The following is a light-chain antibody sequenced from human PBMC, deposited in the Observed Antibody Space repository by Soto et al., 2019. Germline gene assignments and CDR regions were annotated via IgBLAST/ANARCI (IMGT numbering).Light chain of an antibody. Sequence: DFQMTQSPSSVSASVGDSVTITCRASRGISTWLAWYQQKPGKAPELLIQTASSVQSGVPSRFSGSGSGIDFTLTISSLQPEDSAIYYCQQTNGPFTFGPGTKVEVK. V-gene: IGKV1-12*01. CDR2: TAS. CDR1: RGISTW. CDR3: QQTNGPFT. J-gene: IGKJ3*01.